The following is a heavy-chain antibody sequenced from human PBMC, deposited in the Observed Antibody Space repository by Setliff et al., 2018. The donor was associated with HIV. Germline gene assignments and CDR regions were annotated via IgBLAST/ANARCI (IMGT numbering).Heavy chain of an antibody. J-gene: IGHJ5*02. CDR1: GGSFSNYY. V-gene: IGHV4-34*01. Sequence: SSETLSLTCTVYGGSFSNYYTNWIRQPPGKGLEWIGELSPSGTTRSNPSLQSRVTISLDTSNNQFSLKLTSVTAADTAMYYCARHWRGSGWSNWFDPWGQGTLVTVSS. D-gene: IGHD6-19*01. CDR3: ARHWRGSGWSNWFDP. CDR2: LSPSGTT.